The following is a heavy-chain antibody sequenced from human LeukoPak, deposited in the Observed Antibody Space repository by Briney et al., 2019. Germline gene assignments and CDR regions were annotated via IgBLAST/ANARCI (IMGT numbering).Heavy chain of an antibody. CDR1: GASVSSKNAA. CDR3: ARDFGTTGWHTFDY. V-gene: IGHV6-1*01. D-gene: IGHD6-19*01. CDR2: TYYRSKWYN. Sequence: SQTLSLTCVVSGASVSSKNAAWTWIRQSPSKGLEWLGRTYYRSKWYNDYAESMEGRMTISQDTSKNQYSLHLNSVTPDDTAVYYCARDFGTTGWHTFDYWGQGTLVTVSS. J-gene: IGHJ4*02.